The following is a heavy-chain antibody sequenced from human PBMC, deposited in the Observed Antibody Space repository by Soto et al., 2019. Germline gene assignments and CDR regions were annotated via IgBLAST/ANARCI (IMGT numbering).Heavy chain of an antibody. CDR2: ISPNGGTT. CDR3: VREHWHSAS. J-gene: IGHJ5*02. V-gene: IGHV3-74*03. D-gene: IGHD1-1*01. Sequence: PGGSLRLSCAASGFSFSTYWMNWVRQVPGKGLIWVSQISPNGGTTMYADSVRGRFTVSRDNTKNTLFLQMDSLSADDTAVYYCVREHWHSASWGQGTLVSVSS. CDR1: GFSFSTYW.